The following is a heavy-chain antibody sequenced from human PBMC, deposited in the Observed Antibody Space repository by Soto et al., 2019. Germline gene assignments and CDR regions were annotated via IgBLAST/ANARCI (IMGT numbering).Heavy chain of an antibody. J-gene: IGHJ4*02. CDR3: ARVSNTYPSY. CDR2: INIDGGTT. CDR1: GFTFSNYW. V-gene: IGHV3-74*01. Sequence: EVQLVESGGALVQPGGSLRLSCAVSGFTFSNYWMHWVRQAPGRGLVWVSRINIDGGTTSYADSVKGRFTISSDNAKNTLYRQMSSQRAEDTAVYYGARVSNTYPSYWGRGTMVTVSS. D-gene: IGHD2-21*01.